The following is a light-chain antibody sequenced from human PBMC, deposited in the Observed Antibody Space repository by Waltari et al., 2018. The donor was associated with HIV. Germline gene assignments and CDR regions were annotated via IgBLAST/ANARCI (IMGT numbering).Light chain of an antibody. CDR1: RSNIGAGYD. CDR3: QSYDSTLSGLYV. J-gene: IGLJ1*01. V-gene: IGLV1-40*01. CDR2: ANN. Sequence: QSMLTQPPSVSGAPGQRITISCTGSRSNIGAGYDVHWYQQLPGRPPRIGTYANNNLPSGCPDRVAGAKSGTSASLAITGLQAEDEADYYCQSYDSTLSGLYVFGTGTKVTVL.